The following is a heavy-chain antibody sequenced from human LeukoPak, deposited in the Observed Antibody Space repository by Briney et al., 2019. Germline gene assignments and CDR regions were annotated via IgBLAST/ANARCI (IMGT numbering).Heavy chain of an antibody. J-gene: IGHJ5*02. CDR1: GFTFSNYG. CDR2: ISSDGNNK. D-gene: IGHD6-13*01. V-gene: IGHV3-30*03. Sequence: GGSLRLSCAASGFTFSNYGMHWVRQAPGKGLEWVAVISSDGNNKYYADSVKGRFTISRDNSKNTLYLQMNSLRAEDTAVYYCARNVQIAAAGTGWFDPWGQGTLVTVSS. CDR3: ARNVQIAAAGTGWFDP.